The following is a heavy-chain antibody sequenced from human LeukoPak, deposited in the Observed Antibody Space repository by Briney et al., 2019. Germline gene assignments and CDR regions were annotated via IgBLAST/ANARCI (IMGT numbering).Heavy chain of an antibody. V-gene: IGHV1-18*01. CDR2: ISAYIGNT. J-gene: IGHJ5*02. Sequence: ASVKVSCKASRYTFTGDGISWVRQAPGQGREWMGGISAYIGNTNYAATLQGRVTMSTDTSTSKAYMELSSLRSEATAVYYCARGLPPSDSSGYSEFDPWGQGTLVTVSS. CDR1: RYTFTGDG. CDR3: ARGLPPSDSSGYSEFDP. D-gene: IGHD3-22*01.